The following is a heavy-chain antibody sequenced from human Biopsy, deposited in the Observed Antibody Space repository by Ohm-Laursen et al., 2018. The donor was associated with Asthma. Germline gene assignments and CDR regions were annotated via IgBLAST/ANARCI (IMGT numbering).Heavy chain of an antibody. V-gene: IGHV1-24*01. CDR3: ASDYPKDYVRYNFQF. J-gene: IGHJ4*02. D-gene: IGHD4-17*01. Sequence: SVYASCKISGYSLTDLSMHWVRQAPGQGLEWMGGHDHEEGGTVNARRFQGRVTMTEDTSTDTAYMELSSLSSDDTAVYYCASDYPKDYVRYNFQFWGQGTLVTVSS. CDR1: GYSLTDLS. CDR2: HDHEEGGT.